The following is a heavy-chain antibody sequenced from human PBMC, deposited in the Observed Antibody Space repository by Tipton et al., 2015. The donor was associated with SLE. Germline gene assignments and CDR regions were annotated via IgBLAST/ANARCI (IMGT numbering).Heavy chain of an antibody. V-gene: IGHV3-11*01. J-gene: IGHJ4*02. Sequence: SLRLSCAASGFTFTDYFMNWVRQAPGKGLEWVSYISPRGTNTYYVDSVKGRFNIFRDNAKKSLYLQMNDLRADDTAVYYCARSVFTDFEYYFDHWGQGTLVTVSS. CDR3: ARSVFTDFEYYFDH. CDR1: GFTFTDYF. CDR2: ISPRGTNT. D-gene: IGHD2-21*02.